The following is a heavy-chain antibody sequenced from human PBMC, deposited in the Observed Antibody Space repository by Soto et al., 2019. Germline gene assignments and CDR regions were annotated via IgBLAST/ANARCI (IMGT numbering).Heavy chain of an antibody. V-gene: IGHV1-18*01. CDR3: AREGPAPYYSYGMDV. J-gene: IGHJ6*02. CDR2: ISGYNGNT. Sequence: QVQLVQSRGEVKKPGASVKVSCKTSGYSFTTYGISWVRQAPGQGLEWMGWISGYNGNTNYAQKLQGRVTMTTDTSTSTAYMELRRLRSDDTAVYYCAREGPAPYYSYGMDVWGQGSTVTVSS. CDR1: GYSFTTYG.